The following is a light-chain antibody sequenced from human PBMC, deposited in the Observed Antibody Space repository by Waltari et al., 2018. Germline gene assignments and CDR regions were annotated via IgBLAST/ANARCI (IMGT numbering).Light chain of an antibody. Sequence: QPEEGPGDCMKINGDGSHTKGDEIPDRFSGSSSGAERYLTISSVQSEDEADYYCQTGGHGTWVFGGGTKLTVL. V-gene: IGLV4-69*01. CDR3: QTGGHGTWV. CDR2: INGDGSH. J-gene: IGLJ3*02.